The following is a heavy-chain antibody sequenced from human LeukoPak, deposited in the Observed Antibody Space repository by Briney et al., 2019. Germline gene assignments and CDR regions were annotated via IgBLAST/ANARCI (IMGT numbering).Heavy chain of an antibody. J-gene: IGHJ4*02. CDR1: GFTFSNYA. V-gene: IGHV3-23*01. CDR3: AKSLAATGIDY. Sequence: GGSLRLSCAASGFTFSNYAMSWVRQTPGKELEWVSTISSSGGSTLYADSMKGRFTISRDNSKNTLYLQMSSLRADDTAVYYCAKSLAATGIDYWGQGTLVTVSS. CDR2: ISSSGGST. D-gene: IGHD6-13*01.